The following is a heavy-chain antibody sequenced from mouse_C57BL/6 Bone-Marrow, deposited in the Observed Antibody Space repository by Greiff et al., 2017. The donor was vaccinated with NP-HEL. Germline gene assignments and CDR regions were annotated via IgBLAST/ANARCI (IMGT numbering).Heavy chain of an antibody. Sequence: VQLQQSDAELVKPGASVKISCKVSGYTFTDHTIHWMKQRPEQGLEWIGYIYPRDGSTKYNEKFKGKATLTADKSSSTAYMQLNSLTSEDSAVYFCASRTFQYYGSSPYFDYWGQGTTLTVSS. CDR1: GYTFTDHT. CDR3: ASRTFQYYGSSPYFDY. D-gene: IGHD1-1*01. V-gene: IGHV1-78*01. J-gene: IGHJ2*01. CDR2: IYPRDGST.